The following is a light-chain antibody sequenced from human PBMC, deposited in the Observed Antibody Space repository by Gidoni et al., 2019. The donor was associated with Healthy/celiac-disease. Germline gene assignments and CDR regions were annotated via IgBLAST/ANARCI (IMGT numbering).Light chain of an antibody. J-gene: IGKJ4*01. Sequence: DIQMTQSPSSLSVSVGDRVTITCRASQSISSYLNWYQQKPGKAPKLLIYAASSLQSGVLSRFSGSGSGTDFTLTSSSLQPEDFATYYCQQSYSTPLTFGGXTKVEIK. CDR1: QSISSY. CDR2: AAS. CDR3: QQSYSTPLT. V-gene: IGKV1-39*01.